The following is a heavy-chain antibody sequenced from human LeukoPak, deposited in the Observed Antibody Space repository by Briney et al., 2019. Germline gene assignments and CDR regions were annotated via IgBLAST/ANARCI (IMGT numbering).Heavy chain of an antibody. J-gene: IGHJ4*02. V-gene: IGHV1-46*01. Sequence: GASVKVSCKASGYTFTSYYMHWVRQAPGQGLEWMGIINPSGGATTYAQKFQGRVTMTRDTSTSTVYMELSSLRFEDTALYYCAKVPHYGGNSPYFELWGQGTLVTVSS. CDR2: INPSGGAT. CDR3: AKVPHYGGNSPYFEL. CDR1: GYTFTSYY. D-gene: IGHD4-23*01.